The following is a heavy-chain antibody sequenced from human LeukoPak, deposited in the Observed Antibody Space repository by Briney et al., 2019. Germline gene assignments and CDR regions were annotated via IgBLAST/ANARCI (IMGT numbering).Heavy chain of an antibody. CDR2: IYTSGST. V-gene: IGHV4-61*02. D-gene: IGHD1-26*01. J-gene: IGHJ4*02. CDR1: GGSISSGSYY. Sequence: RTSETLSLTCTVSGGSISSGSYYWSWIRQPAGKGLEWIGRIYTSGSTTYNSSLKSRVTISLDTSKNHFSLRLSSVTAADTAVYYRARAREVGPTGYYFDYWAQGTLVTVSS. CDR3: ARAREVGPTGYYFDY.